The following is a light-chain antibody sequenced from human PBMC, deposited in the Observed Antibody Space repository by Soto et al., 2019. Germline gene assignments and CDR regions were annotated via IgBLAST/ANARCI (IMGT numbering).Light chain of an antibody. J-gene: IGKJ5*01. CDR3: QQYGSSPPIT. V-gene: IGKV3-20*01. Sequence: IGLSQSPSTLSLSPGERATLSCRASQSVSSSYLAWYQQKPGQAPRLLIYGASSRATGIPDRFSGSGSGTDFTLTISRLEPEDFAVYYCQQYGSSPPITFGQGTRLEIK. CDR2: GAS. CDR1: QSVSSSY.